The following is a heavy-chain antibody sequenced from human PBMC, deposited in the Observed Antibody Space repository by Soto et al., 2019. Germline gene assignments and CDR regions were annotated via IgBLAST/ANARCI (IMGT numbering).Heavy chain of an antibody. CDR1: GYTFTGFY. V-gene: IGHV1-2*04. CDR3: AREGANWPTLDY. D-gene: IGHD2-15*01. CDR2: VNPNSGGT. Sequence: QVQLVQSGAEVKKPGASVKVSCKTSGYTFTGFYMHWVRQAPGQGLEWMGWVNPNSGGTNYAQKFQGWVTMTRDPSISTAYMELSRLKSDDTAVYYCAREGANWPTLDYWGQGTLVTVSS. J-gene: IGHJ4*02.